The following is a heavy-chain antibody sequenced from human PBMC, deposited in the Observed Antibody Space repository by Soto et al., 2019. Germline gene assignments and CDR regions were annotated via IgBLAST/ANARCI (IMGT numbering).Heavy chain of an antibody. CDR1: GGTFSSYA. D-gene: IGHD3-3*01. J-gene: IGHJ3*02. Sequence: QVQLVQSGAEVKKPGSSVKVSCKASGGTFSSYAISWVRQAPGQGLEWMGGIIPIFGTANYAQKFQGRVTITADESTSTAYMELSSLRSEDTAVYYCARDDRYDFWSGYLVGKDAFDIWGQGTMVTVSS. V-gene: IGHV1-69*12. CDR2: IIPIFGTA. CDR3: ARDDRYDFWSGYLVGKDAFDI.